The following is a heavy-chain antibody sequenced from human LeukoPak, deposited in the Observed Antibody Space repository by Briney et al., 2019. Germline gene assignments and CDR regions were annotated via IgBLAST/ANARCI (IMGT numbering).Heavy chain of an antibody. V-gene: IGHV1-69*04. CDR1: GGTFSIYA. CDR2: IIPILGIA. D-gene: IGHD4-17*01. Sequence: SVKVSCKASGGTFSIYAISWVRQAPGQGLEWMGRIIPILGIANYAQKLQGRVTITADKSTSTAYMELSSLRSEDTAVYYCARDSGPYGDYPFDYWGQGTLVTVSS. CDR3: ARDSGPYGDYPFDY. J-gene: IGHJ4*02.